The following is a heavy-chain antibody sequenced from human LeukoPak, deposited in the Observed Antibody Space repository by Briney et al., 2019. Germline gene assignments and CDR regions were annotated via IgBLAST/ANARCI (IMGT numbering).Heavy chain of an antibody. Sequence: GGALRLSCVASGFTFSSYVMHWVRQAPGKRLEWVAVISYDGSNKYYADSLKGRFTISRDNSKNTLYLQMNSLRAEDTAVYYCARDGLADGYYYGSGSYLDYWGQGTLVTVSS. CDR2: ISYDGSNK. CDR3: ARDGLADGYYYGSGSYLDY. V-gene: IGHV3-30*04. D-gene: IGHD3-10*01. J-gene: IGHJ4*02. CDR1: GFTFSSYV.